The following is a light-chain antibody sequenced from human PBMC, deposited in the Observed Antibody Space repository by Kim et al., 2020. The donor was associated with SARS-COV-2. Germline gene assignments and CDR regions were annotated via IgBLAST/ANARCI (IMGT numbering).Light chain of an antibody. CDR3: SSYSSSSVYVV. J-gene: IGLJ2*01. CDR1: GSDSAAYNY. Sequence: QSITISCTVPGSDSAAYNYVSWYQQQPGQAPKLMIFDVSNRPSGVSLRFSGSKSGNTASLTISGLQAEDEADYFCSSYSSSSVYVVFGGGTQLTVL. CDR2: DVS. V-gene: IGLV2-14*03.